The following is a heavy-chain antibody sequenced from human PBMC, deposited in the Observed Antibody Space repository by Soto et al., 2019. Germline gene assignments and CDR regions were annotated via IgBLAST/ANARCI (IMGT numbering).Heavy chain of an antibody. CDR1: GDSISNYY. CDR3: ATGRVYYVSEY. CDR2: IYYSAST. Sequence: SETLSLTCSFPGDSISNYYWSWIRQPPGKGLEWMGYIYYSASTNYKPSLNYNPSLKSRVTISLDTSQNQFSLKLTSMTAADTAVYYGATGRVYYVSEYWGQGTLVTVSS. J-gene: IGHJ4*02. D-gene: IGHD3-10*01. V-gene: IGHV4-59*01.